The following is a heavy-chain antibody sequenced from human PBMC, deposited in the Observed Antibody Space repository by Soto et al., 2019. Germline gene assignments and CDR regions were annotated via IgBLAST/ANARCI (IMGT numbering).Heavy chain of an antibody. D-gene: IGHD6-19*01. CDR2: VNTDETRT. Sequence: EVQLVESGGGLVQPGGSLRLSCGASGFTFSSYWMHWVRQTPGKGLVWVARVNTDETRTSYADSVKGRFTVSRDNAKNTLYLQMNSLRADDTAVYYCARVLNGQWYFDYWGQGTQVNVSS. CDR1: GFTFSSYW. J-gene: IGHJ4*02. V-gene: IGHV3-74*01. CDR3: ARVLNGQWYFDY.